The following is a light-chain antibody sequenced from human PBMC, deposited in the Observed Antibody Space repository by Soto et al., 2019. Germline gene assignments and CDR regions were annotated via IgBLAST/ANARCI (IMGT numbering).Light chain of an antibody. V-gene: IGKV1D-8*03. CDR1: QGISSY. CDR2: AAS. Sequence: VIWMTQSPSLLSASTGDRVTIICRMSQGISSYLAWYQQKPGKAPELLIYAASTLQSGVPSRFSGSGSGRDFTLTISSLRPEDIATYFCQQSYSSPPWTFGQGTKVDIK. CDR3: QQSYSSPPWT. J-gene: IGKJ1*01.